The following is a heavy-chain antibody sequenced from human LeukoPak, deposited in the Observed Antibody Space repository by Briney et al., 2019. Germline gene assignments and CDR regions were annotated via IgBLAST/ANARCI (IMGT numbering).Heavy chain of an antibody. V-gene: IGHV3-30*04. CDR3: ARAITMVRDGVDY. CDR2: ISYDGSNK. D-gene: IGHD3-10*01. Sequence: PGRSLRLSCAASGFTFSSYAMHWVRQAPGKGLEWVAVISYDGSNKYYADSVKGRFTICRDNSKNTLYLQMNSLRAEDTAVYYCARAITMVRDGVDYWGQGTLVTVSS. CDR1: GFTFSSYA. J-gene: IGHJ4*02.